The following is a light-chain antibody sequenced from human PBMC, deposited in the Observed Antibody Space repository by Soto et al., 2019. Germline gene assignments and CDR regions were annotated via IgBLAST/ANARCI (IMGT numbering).Light chain of an antibody. CDR1: QSVSNNY. CDR2: GAS. V-gene: IGKV3-20*01. J-gene: IGKJ1*01. Sequence: IVLTQSPGTLSLSPGEIATLSCRASQSVSNNYLAWYPQRPGQAPRLLIYGASNRATGIQDRFSGSGSGTDFTLTISRLEPEDFAVYYCQQYGSSGTFGQGTKVDI. CDR3: QQYGSSGT.